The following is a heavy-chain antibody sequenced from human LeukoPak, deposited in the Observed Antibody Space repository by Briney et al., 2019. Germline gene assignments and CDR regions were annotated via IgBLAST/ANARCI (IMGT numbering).Heavy chain of an antibody. D-gene: IGHD3-10*02. Sequence: GGSLRLSCAASTVIFRKYWMGWARQAPGKGLEWVANIAHDGSVKWYVDSVKGRFITSRDNARDSLYLQMNGLRVEDTAIYYCAFFVREPQNLGQGTLVTVSS. CDR3: AFFVREPQN. J-gene: IGHJ1*01. V-gene: IGHV3-7*01. CDR1: TVIFRKYW. CDR2: IAHDGSVK.